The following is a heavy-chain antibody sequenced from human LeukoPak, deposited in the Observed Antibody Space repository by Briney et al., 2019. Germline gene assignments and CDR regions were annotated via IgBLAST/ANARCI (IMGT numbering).Heavy chain of an antibody. CDR1: GYTFTGYY. CDR3: ARDLIPYSSGWTRPAN. D-gene: IGHD6-19*01. V-gene: IGHV1-2*02. CDR2: INPNSGGT. Sequence: ASVKVSCKASGYTFTGYYMHWVRQAPGQGLEWMGWINPNSGGTNYAQKFQGRVTMTRDTSISTAYMELSRLRSDDTAVYYCARDLIPYSSGWTRPANWGQGTLVTVSS. J-gene: IGHJ4*02.